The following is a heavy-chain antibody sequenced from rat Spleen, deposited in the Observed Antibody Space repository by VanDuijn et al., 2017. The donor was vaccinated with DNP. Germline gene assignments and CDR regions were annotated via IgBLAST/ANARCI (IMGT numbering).Heavy chain of an antibody. CDR3: ARWNIGTSTLDY. CDR2: INSVGST. Sequence: EVQLQESGPGLVKPSQSLSLTCSVTGYSITNTYRWNWIRKFPGDKLEWMGYINSVGSTNYNPSLKSRISIARDTSKNQVFLQLSSVTTEDTATYYCARWNIGTSTLDYWGQGVMVTVSS. V-gene: IGHV3-3*01. CDR1: GYSITNTYR. J-gene: IGHJ2*01. D-gene: IGHD1-5*01.